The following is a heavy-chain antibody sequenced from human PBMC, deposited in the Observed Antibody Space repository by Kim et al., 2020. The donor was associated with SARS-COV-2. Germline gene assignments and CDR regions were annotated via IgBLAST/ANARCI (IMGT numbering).Heavy chain of an antibody. CDR1: GFTVSSNY. CDR3: AIGRRAAADRGIYFDY. CDR2: IYSGGST. V-gene: IGHV3-66*01. Sequence: GGSLRLSCAASGFTVSSNYMSWVRQAPGKGLEWVSVIYSGGSTYYADSVKGRFTISRDNSKNTLYLQMNSLRAEDTAVYYCAIGRRAAADRGIYFDYWGQGTLVTVSS. D-gene: IGHD6-13*01. J-gene: IGHJ4*02.